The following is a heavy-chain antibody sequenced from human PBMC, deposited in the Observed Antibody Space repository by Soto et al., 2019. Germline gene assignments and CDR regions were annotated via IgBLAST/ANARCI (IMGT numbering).Heavy chain of an antibody. CDR2: INDRGSI. D-gene: IGHD3-9*01. Sequence: QVQLQQWGAGPLRPLETLSLTCGVSGGSFSGYYWAWIPQSPGKGLEWIGEINDRGSINYNPSLKSRVSSSVDTSKNHYSLNLRSVTAADTAVYYCARESHDILTGPPWVWYFDLWGRGTLVTVSS. CDR3: ARESHDILTGPPWVWYFDL. J-gene: IGHJ2*01. V-gene: IGHV4-34*01. CDR1: GGSFSGYY.